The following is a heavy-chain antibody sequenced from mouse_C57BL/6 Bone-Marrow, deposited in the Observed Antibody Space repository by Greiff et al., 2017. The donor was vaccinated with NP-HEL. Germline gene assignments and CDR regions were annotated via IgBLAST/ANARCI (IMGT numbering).Heavy chain of an antibody. V-gene: IGHV5-6*02. CDR2: ISSGGSYT. J-gene: IGHJ1*03. Sequence: EVKLMESGGDLVKPGGSLKLSCAASGFTFSSYGMSWVRQTPDKRLEWVATISSGGSYTYYPDSVKGRFTISRDNAKNTLYLQMSSLKSEDTAMYYCARRGYGGSYDWYFDVWGTGTTVTVSS. D-gene: IGHD1-1*01. CDR1: GFTFSSYG. CDR3: ARRGYGGSYDWYFDV.